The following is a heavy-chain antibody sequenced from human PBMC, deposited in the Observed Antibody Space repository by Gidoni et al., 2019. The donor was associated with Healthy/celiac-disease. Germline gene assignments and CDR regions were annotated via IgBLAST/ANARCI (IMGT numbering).Heavy chain of an antibody. Sequence: EVQLVASGGGLVQPGGSLRLSCAASGFTFSRYAMSWVRQAPGKGLEWVSAISGSGSRTYYADSVKGQFTISRDNSKNTLYLQMNSLRAEDTAVYYCAKGDRGYYDYMDVWGKGTTVTVSS. V-gene: IGHV3-23*04. CDR3: AKGDRGYYDYMDV. J-gene: IGHJ6*03. CDR2: ISGSGSRT. CDR1: GFTFSRYA.